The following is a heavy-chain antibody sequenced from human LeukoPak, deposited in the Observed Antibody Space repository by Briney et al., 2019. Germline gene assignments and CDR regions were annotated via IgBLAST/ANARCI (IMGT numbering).Heavy chain of an antibody. CDR1: GGSISSSSYY. D-gene: IGHD5-18*01. Sequence: NPSETLSLTCTVSGGSISSSSYYWGWIRQPPGKGLEWIGSIYYSGSTYYNPSLKSRVTISVDTSKNQFSLKLSSVTAADTAVYYCARDRGYSYGYFFDYWGQGTLVTVSS. CDR2: IYYSGST. J-gene: IGHJ4*02. CDR3: ARDRGYSYGYFFDY. V-gene: IGHV4-39*07.